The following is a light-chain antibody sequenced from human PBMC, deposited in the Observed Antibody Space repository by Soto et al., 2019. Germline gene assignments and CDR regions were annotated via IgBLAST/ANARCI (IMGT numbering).Light chain of an antibody. V-gene: IGKV4-1*01. Sequence: DIVMTQSPDSLAVSLGESATINCKSSQSVLYSSNNKSYLAWFQQKPGQPPKLLIYWASNRESGVPDRFSRSRSGTDFTLSISSLQAGDVAVYYCQQYYSTPLTFGGGTKVEIK. CDR2: WAS. CDR3: QQYYSTPLT. J-gene: IGKJ4*01. CDR1: QSVLYSSNNKSY.